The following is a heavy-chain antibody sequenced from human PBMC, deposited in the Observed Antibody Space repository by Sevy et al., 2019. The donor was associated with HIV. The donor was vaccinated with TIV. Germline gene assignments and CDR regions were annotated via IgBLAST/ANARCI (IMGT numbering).Heavy chain of an antibody. Sequence: SGPMLVNPTQTLTLTCTFSGFSLTTSGLGVGWIRQPPGKALEWLALIYWSDDRRYNPSLKSRLTITKDTSKNQVVLTMTNMDPVDTATYYCAHTSYYDSRETPYDAFDIWGQGTTVTVSS. D-gene: IGHD3-22*01. J-gene: IGHJ3*02. V-gene: IGHV2-5*01. CDR1: GFSLTTSGLG. CDR3: AHTSYYDSRETPYDAFDI. CDR2: IYWSDDR.